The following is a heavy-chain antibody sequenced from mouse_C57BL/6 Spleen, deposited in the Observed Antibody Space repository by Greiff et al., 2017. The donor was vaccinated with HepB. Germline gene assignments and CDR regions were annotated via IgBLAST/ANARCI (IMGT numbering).Heavy chain of an antibody. CDR1: GYTFTSYW. CDR3: ARRDYYGSREAGFAY. V-gene: IGHV1-69*01. CDR2: IDPSASYT. J-gene: IGHJ3*01. D-gene: IGHD1-1*01. Sequence: VQLQQPGAELVLPGASVKLSCTASGYTFTSYWMHWVKQRPGQGLEWIGEIDPSASYTNYNQKCKGKSTLTVDKSSSTAYMQLSSLTSEDSAVYYCARRDYYGSREAGFAYWGQGTLVTVSA.